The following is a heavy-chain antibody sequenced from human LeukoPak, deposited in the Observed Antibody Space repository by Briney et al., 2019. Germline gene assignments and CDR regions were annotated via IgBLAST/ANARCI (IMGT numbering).Heavy chain of an antibody. CDR1: GFTFSRYW. V-gene: IGHV3-74*01. J-gene: IGHJ4*02. CDR3: AAAPDSSGWSTFDY. Sequence: PGGSLRLSCAASGFTFSRYWVHWVRQAPGKGLVWVSRINSDGSSTTYADSVKGRFTISRDNAKNTLYLQMNSLRAEDTAVYYCAAAPDSSGWSTFDYWGQGTLVPVSS. D-gene: IGHD6-19*01. CDR2: INSDGSST.